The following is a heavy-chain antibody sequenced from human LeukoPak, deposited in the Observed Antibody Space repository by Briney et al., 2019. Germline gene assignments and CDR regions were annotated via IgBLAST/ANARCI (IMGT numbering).Heavy chain of an antibody. J-gene: IGHJ6*02. CDR2: IYYSGST. D-gene: IGHD3-16*02. CDR1: GGSISSSSYY. CDR3: ARYLGGLRLGELSLNLDV. Sequence: KPSETLSLTCTVSGGSISSSSYYWGWIRQPPGKGLEWIGSIYYSGSTYYNPSLKSRVTISVDTSKNQFSLKLSSVTAADTAVYYCARYLGGLRLGELSLNLDVWGQGTTVTVSS. V-gene: IGHV4-39*01.